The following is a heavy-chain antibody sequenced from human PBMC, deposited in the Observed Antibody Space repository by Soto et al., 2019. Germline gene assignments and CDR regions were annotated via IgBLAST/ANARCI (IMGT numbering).Heavy chain of an antibody. D-gene: IGHD3-10*01. CDR3: ARRFADGDGEVDV. Sequence: EVHLVESGGGLVQPGGSLRLSCAASGFTFSPYSMNWVRQAPGKGLEWVSFINSGSSYIQYADSVKGRFTISRDDGKNSLYLQMDSLRVEDTAVYYWARRFADGDGEVDVWGKGTMVTVSS. CDR1: GFTFSPYS. V-gene: IGHV3-48*01. J-gene: IGHJ6*04. CDR2: INSGSSYI.